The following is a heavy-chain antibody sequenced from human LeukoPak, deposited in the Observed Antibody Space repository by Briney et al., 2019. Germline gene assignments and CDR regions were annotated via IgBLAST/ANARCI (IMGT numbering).Heavy chain of an antibody. J-gene: IGHJ6*03. Sequence: PGGSLRLSCVVSGFTFSNFWMSWVRQAPGKGLEWVANINQDGSEKYYVDSVKGRFTISRDNAKNSLYLQMNSLGAEDTAVYYCARGRCSGGSCWWGWGYYYYYMDVWGKGTTVTISS. CDR2: INQDGSEK. CDR3: ARGRCSGGSCWWGWGYYYYYMDV. V-gene: IGHV3-7*01. CDR1: GFTFSNFW. D-gene: IGHD2-15*01.